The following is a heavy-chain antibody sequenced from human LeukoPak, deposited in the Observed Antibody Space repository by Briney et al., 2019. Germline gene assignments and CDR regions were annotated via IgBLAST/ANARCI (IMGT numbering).Heavy chain of an antibody. CDR1: GGSISSGGYS. V-gene: IGHV4-30-2*01. Sequence: SQTLSLTCAVSGGSISSGGYSWSWIRQPPGKGLEWIGYIYHSGSTYYNPSLKSRVTISVDRSKNQCCLKLSSVTAADTAVYYCARSGGYTLDYWGQGTLVTVSS. CDR3: ARSGGYTLDY. CDR2: IYHSGST. J-gene: IGHJ4*02. D-gene: IGHD6-13*01.